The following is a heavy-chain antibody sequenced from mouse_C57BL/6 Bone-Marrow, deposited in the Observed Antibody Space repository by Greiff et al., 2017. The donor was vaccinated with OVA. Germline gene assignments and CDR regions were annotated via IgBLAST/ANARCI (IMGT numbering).Heavy chain of an antibody. J-gene: IGHJ2*01. CDR3: ARAITTVASQSFDY. V-gene: IGHV5-16*01. CDR2: INYDGSST. Sequence: EVQLKESEGGLVQPGSSMKLSCTASGFTFSDYYMAWVRQVPEKGLEWVANINYDGSSTYYLDSLKSRFIISRDNAKNILYLQMSSLKSEDTATYYCARAITTVASQSFDYWGQGTTLTVSS. D-gene: IGHD1-1*01. CDR1: GFTFSDYY.